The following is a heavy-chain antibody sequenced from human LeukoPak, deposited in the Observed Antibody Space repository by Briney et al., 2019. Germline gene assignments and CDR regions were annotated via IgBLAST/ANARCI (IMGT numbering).Heavy chain of an antibody. CDR2: ISAYNGNT. V-gene: IGHV1-18*01. CDR1: GYTFTSYG. D-gene: IGHD3-22*01. Sequence: ASMKVSCKASGYTFTSYGISWVRQAPGQGLEWMGWISAYNGNTNYAQKLQGRVTMTTDTSTSTAYMELRSLRSDDTAVYYCARVSPSSGSLYYYYYMDVWGKGTTVTISS. J-gene: IGHJ6*03. CDR3: ARVSPSSGSLYYYYYMDV.